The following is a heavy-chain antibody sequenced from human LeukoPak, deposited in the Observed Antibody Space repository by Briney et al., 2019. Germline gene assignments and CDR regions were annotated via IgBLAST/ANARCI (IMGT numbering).Heavy chain of an antibody. CDR2: VSGSGSST. CDR1: GFTFSSYA. V-gene: IGHV3-23*01. CDR3: ARWDSSSWTTWHY. Sequence: GGSLRLSCAASGFTFSSYAMSWVRQPPGKGLEWVSVVSGSGSSTNYADSVKGRFTISRDSSKNTLYLQMNSLRAEDTAVYYCARWDSSSWTTWHYWGQGTLVTVSS. J-gene: IGHJ4*02. D-gene: IGHD6-13*01.